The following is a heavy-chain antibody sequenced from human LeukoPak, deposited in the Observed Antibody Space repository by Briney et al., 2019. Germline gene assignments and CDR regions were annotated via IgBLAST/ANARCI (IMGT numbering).Heavy chain of an antibody. CDR1: GRTFSSYA. V-gene: IGHV1-69*05. J-gene: IGHJ6*04. CDR2: IIPIFGTA. Sequence: SVKVSCKASGRTFSSYAISWVRQAPGQGLEWMGGIIPIFGTANYAQKFQGRVTITTDESTSTAYMELSSLRSEDTAVYYCARLRGPIAAAPMDVWGKGTTVTVSS. CDR3: ARLRGPIAAAPMDV. D-gene: IGHD6-13*01.